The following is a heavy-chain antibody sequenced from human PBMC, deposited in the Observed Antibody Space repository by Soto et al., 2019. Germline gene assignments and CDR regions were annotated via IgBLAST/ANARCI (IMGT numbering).Heavy chain of an antibody. CDR3: VRGGGDQYDGHGYLGRH. CDR2: MNTDGSRT. D-gene: IGHD5-18*01. V-gene: IGHV3-74*01. CDR1: GFTFSIYW. Sequence: EVQLVESGGGLVQPGGSLRLSCAASGFTFSIYWMHWVRQAPGKGLVWVSRMNTDGSRTSYADSAKGRFTISRDDAKSTVYLQMNNLRAEDTAVYYCVRGGGDQYDGHGYLGRHWGQGTLVTVS. J-gene: IGHJ4*02.